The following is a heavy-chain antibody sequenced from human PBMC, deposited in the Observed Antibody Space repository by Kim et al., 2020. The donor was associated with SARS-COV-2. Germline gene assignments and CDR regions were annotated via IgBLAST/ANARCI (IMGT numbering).Heavy chain of an antibody. J-gene: IGHJ4*02. CDR2: GNT. V-gene: IGHV3-66*04. CDR3: ARRGYSGYD. Sequence: GNTFHAESVKSRFTISRDNSKNTHYLQMNSLSAEDSAVYYCARRGYSGYDWGQGTLVTVSS. D-gene: IGHD5-12*01.